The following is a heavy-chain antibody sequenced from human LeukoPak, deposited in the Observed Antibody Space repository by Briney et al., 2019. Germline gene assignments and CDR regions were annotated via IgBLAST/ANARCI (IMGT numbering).Heavy chain of an antibody. CDR3: ARITMVRGGFRNYYYYYYMDV. CDR2: IYPNGST. CDR1: GGSFSGYY. Sequence: SETLSLTCAVYGGSFSGYYWSWIRQPAGKGLEWIGRIYPNGSTNYNPSLKSRVTMSVDTSKNQFSLKLSSVTAADTAVYYCARITMVRGGFRNYYYYYYMDVWGKGTTVTISS. D-gene: IGHD3-10*01. J-gene: IGHJ6*03. V-gene: IGHV4-59*10.